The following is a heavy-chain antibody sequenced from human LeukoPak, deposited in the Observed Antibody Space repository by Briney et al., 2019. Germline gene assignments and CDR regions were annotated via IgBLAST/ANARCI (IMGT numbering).Heavy chain of an antibody. CDR1: GGSVSTSH. D-gene: IGHD3-22*01. V-gene: IGHV4-59*02. CDR3: TTGYYEPFDR. CDR2: VDYSGTT. Sequence: PSETLSLTCTVSGGSVSTSHWNWIRQSPKKGLEGIGNVDYSGTTKYNPSLRSRVTLSLDTSKNQFLLKLRSVTDAHTALYYCTTGYYEPFDRWGQGTLVTVSS. J-gene: IGHJ4*02.